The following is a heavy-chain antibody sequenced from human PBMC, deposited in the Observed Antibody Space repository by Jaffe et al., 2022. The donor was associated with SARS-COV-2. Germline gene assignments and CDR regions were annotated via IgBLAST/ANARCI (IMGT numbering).Heavy chain of an antibody. D-gene: IGHD3-22*01. J-gene: IGHJ4*02. V-gene: IGHV5-51*01. Sequence: EVQLVQSGAEVKKPGESLKISCKGSGYSFTSYWIGWVRQMPGKGLEWMGIIYPGDSDTRYSPSFQGQVTISADKSISTAYLQWSSLKASDTAMYYCARHWDEEPSQYYYDSSGYCLFDYWGQGTLVTVSS. CDR3: ARHWDEEPSQYYYDSSGYCLFDY. CDR1: GYSFTSYW. CDR2: IYPGDSDT.